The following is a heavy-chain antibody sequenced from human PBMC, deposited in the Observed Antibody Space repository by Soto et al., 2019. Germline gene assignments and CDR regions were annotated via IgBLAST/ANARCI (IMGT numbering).Heavy chain of an antibody. V-gene: IGHV1-8*01. CDR1: GYTLTNFY. Sequence: ASVKVSCKASGYTLTNFYISWGRQATGQGLEWMGWMDPKSGNADYAQKFQGRLTLTRNTSISTTYMELNSLRAEDTAVYYCAKHHDFDYWGQGTLVTVSS. J-gene: IGHJ4*02. CDR2: MDPKSGNA. CDR3: AKHHDFDY.